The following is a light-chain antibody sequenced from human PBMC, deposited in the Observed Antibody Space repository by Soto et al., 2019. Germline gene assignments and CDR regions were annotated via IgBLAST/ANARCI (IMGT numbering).Light chain of an antibody. V-gene: IGKV2-30*01. Sequence: DVVMTQSPLSLPVTLGPPASISCRSSQSLVYSEGNTYLNWFQQRPGQSPRRXIYEVSNRDTGVPDRFSGSGSGTDFTLKISRVEAGDVGVYYCMQGNHWPPTFGQGTKVDIK. CDR3: MQGNHWPPT. J-gene: IGKJ1*01. CDR2: EVS. CDR1: QSLVYSEGNTY.